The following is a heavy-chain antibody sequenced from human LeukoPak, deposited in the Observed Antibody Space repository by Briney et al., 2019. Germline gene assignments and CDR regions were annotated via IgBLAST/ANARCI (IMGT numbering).Heavy chain of an antibody. CDR3: ASQPDLYYYYMDV. J-gene: IGHJ6*03. V-gene: IGHV1-46*03. CDR1: GYTFTSYY. Sequence: ASVKVSCKASGYTFTSYYMHWLRQAPGQGLEWMGIINPSGGSTSYAQKFQGRVTMTRDTSTSTVYMELSSLRSEDTAVYYCASQPDLYYYYMDVWGKGTTVTVSS. CDR2: INPSGGST.